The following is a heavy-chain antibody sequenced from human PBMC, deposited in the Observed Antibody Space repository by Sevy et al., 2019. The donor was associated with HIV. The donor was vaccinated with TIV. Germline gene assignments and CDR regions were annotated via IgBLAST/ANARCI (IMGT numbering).Heavy chain of an antibody. J-gene: IGHJ4*02. CDR1: GFTFSNYA. D-gene: IGHD1-26*01. Sequence: GGSLRLSCAASGFTFSNYAMSWVRQAPGKGLEWVSAISGSGGSTYYADSVKGRFTISRDNSKNTLFLQMNSLRAEDTAVYFGAELSELPSSPFDYWGQGTLVTVSS. V-gene: IGHV3-23*01. CDR2: ISGSGGST. CDR3: AELSELPSSPFDY.